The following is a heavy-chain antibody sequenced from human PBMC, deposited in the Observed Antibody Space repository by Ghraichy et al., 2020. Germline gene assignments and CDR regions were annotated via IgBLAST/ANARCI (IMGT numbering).Heavy chain of an antibody. CDR1: GFTFSSYG. D-gene: IGHD6-13*01. Sequence: GGSLRLSCAASGFTFSSYGMHWVRQAPGKGLEWVAVIWYDGSNKYYADSVKGRFTISRDNSKNTLYLQINSLRAEDTAVYYCARDEAAARSFDYWGQGTLVTVSS. V-gene: IGHV3-33*01. J-gene: IGHJ4*02. CDR3: ARDEAAARSFDY. CDR2: IWYDGSNK.